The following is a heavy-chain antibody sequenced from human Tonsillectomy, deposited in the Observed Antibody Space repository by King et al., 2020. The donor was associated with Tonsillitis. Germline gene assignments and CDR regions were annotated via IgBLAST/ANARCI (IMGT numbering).Heavy chain of an antibody. CDR1: RFTFSSYG. CDR3: ARDPDYGGKSGFDY. J-gene: IGHJ4*02. V-gene: IGHV3-33*05. Sequence: QLVQSGGGVVQPGRSLRLSCAASRFTFSSYGMHWVRQAPGKGLEWVAVISYDGRTKYYADSVMGRFTISRDNSKNTLYLQMNFLRAEDTAVYYCARDPDYGGKSGFDYWGQGTLVTVSS. D-gene: IGHD4-23*01. CDR2: ISYDGRTK.